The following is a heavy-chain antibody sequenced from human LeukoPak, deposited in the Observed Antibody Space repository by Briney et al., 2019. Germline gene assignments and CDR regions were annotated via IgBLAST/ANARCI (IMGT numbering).Heavy chain of an antibody. CDR2: ISWNSGSI. Sequence: PGRSLRLSCAASGFTFDDYAMHWVRQAPGKGLEWVSGISWNSGSIGYADSVKGRFTISRDNAKNSLYLQMNSLRAEDTAVYYCARAPDDFWSGWGYYFDYWGQGTLVTVSS. D-gene: IGHD3-3*01. CDR1: GFTFDDYA. CDR3: ARAPDDFWSGWGYYFDY. V-gene: IGHV3-9*01. J-gene: IGHJ4*02.